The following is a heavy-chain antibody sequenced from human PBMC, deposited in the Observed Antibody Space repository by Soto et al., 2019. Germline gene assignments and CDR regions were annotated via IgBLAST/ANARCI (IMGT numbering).Heavy chain of an antibody. CDR3: ARDPSYYGMDV. CDR1: GYTFTNYA. J-gene: IGHJ6*02. V-gene: IGHV1-3*05. CDR2: INAGNGNT. Sequence: QVQVVQSGAEEKKPGASVKVSCKASGYTFTNYAMHWVRQAPGQRLEWMGWINAGNGNTKYSQKFQGRVTITRDTSASTAYMELSSLRSEDTAVYYCARDPSYYGMDVWGQGTMVTVSS.